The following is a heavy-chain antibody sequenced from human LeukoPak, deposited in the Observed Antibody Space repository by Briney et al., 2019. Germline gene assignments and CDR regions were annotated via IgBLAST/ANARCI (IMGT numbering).Heavy chain of an antibody. D-gene: IGHD3-10*01. CDR1: GFTFSSYA. CDR3: AKEGTRITMVRGVRDHDY. CDR2: ISGSGGST. Sequence: GGSLRLSCAASGFTFSSYAMSWVRQAPGKGLEWVSAISGSGGSTYYADSVKGRFTISRDNSKNTLYLQMNSLRAEDTAVYYCAKEGTRITMVRGVRDHDYWGQGTLVTVPS. V-gene: IGHV3-23*01. J-gene: IGHJ4*02.